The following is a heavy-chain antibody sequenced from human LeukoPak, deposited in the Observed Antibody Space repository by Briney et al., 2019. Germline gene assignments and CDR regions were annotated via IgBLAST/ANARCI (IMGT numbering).Heavy chain of an antibody. D-gene: IGHD2-2*01. Sequence: SETLSLTCAVSGYSISSGYYWGWIRQPPGKGLEWIGSAYHSGSTYYNPSLKSRVTISVDTSTSQFSLKLTSVTAADTAVYYCARTPFCSSASCSRFEPWGQGTLVTVSS. CDR1: GYSISSGYY. V-gene: IGHV4-38-2*01. J-gene: IGHJ5*02. CDR2: AYHSGST. CDR3: ARTPFCSSASCSRFEP.